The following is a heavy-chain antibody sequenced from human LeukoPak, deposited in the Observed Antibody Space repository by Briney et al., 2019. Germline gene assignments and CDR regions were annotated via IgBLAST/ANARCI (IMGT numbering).Heavy chain of an antibody. V-gene: IGHV5-51*01. CDR1: GYSFTNYW. Sequence: GESLNISCKGSGYSFTNYWIGWVRQMPGKGLEWMGIVYPGDSDTRYSPSFEGQVTISADKSVGIVYLQWGSLKASDIAIYYCARHASSIWYFDYWGQGTLVTVSS. CDR2: VYPGDSDT. J-gene: IGHJ4*02. CDR3: ARHASSIWYFDY. D-gene: IGHD6-13*01.